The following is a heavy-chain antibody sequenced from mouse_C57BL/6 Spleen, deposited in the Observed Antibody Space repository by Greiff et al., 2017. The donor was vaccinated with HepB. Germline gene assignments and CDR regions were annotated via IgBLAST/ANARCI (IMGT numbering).Heavy chain of an antibody. D-gene: IGHD4-1*02. CDR2: ISSGGSYT. CDR1: GFTFSSYG. Sequence: DVMLVESGGDLVKPGGSLKLSCAASGFTFSSYGMSWVRQTPDKRLEWVATISSGGSYTYYPDSVKGRFTISRDNAKNTLYLQMSSLKSEDTAMYYCARPTGGGYFDVWGTGTTVTVSS. CDR3: ARPTGGGYFDV. J-gene: IGHJ1*03. V-gene: IGHV5-6*02.